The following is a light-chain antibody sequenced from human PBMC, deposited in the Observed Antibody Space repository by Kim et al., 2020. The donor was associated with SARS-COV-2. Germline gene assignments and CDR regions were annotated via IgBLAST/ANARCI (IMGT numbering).Light chain of an antibody. CDR2: QDS. CDR1: KLGDKY. J-gene: IGLJ2*01. CDR3: QAWDSSTNVV. Sequence: VSPGQTASITCSGDKLGDKYACWYQQKPGQSPVLGIYQDSKRPSGIPGRFSGSNSGNTATLTISGTQAMDEADYYCQAWDSSTNVVFGGGTQLTVL. V-gene: IGLV3-1*01.